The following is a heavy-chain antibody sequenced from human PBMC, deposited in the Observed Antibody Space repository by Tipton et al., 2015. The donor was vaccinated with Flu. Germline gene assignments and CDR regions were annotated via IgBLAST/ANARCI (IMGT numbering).Heavy chain of an antibody. CDR1: GASISRYY. CDR2: VYHSAIT. D-gene: IGHD2-15*01. V-gene: IGHV4-59*01. J-gene: IGHJ4*02. Sequence: GLVKPSETLSLTCAVSGASISRYYWSWIRQPPGEGLEWIGYVYHSAITNYNPSLESRVTISLDTSKSQFSLNLSSVTAAGTAVYYCARIIGVVTTPHFDSWGQGTLVTVSS. CDR3: ARIIGVVTTPHFDS.